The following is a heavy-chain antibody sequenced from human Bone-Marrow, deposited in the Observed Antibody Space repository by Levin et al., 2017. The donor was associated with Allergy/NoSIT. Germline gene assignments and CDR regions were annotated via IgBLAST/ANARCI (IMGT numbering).Heavy chain of an antibody. J-gene: IGHJ4*02. CDR2: INYSGTT. Sequence: SETLSLTCTVSGGSISSGVYFWSWIRQAPGKGLQWIGYINYSGTTYYNPSLQSRVSISVDTSKNQFSLKLRSVTAADTAVYYCARDARYSTFLDYWGQGTLVTVSS. D-gene: IGHD2/OR15-2a*01. CDR1: GGSISSGVYF. CDR3: ARDARYSTFLDY. V-gene: IGHV4-30-4*01.